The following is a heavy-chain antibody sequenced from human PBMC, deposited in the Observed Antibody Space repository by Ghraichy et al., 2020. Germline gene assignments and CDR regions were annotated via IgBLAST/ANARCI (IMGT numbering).Heavy chain of an antibody. CDR2: ITSSSRTI. Sequence: LSLTCVGSGFTFSSYNMNWVRQSPGKGLEWVSYITSSSRTIFYADSVKGRFTISRDNAQNSLYLQMNNLRDEDTAVYYCARASTVVRFYFYAGMDVWGQGTTVTVSS. J-gene: IGHJ6*02. CDR3: ARASTVVRFYFYAGMDV. V-gene: IGHV3-48*02. D-gene: IGHD4-23*01. CDR1: GFTFSSYN.